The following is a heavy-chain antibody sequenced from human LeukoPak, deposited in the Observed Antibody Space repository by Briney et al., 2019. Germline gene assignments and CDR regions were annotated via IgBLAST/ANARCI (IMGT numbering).Heavy chain of an antibody. CDR2: ISYDGSNK. J-gene: IGHJ4*02. CDR1: GFTFSSYA. D-gene: IGHD2-15*01. Sequence: GRSLRLSCAASGFTFSSYAMHWVRQAPGKGLEWVAVISYDGSNKYYADSVKGRFTISRDNSKNTLYLQMNSLRAEDTAVYYCARDLVCSGGSCYDYWGQGTLVTVSS. CDR3: ARDLVCSGGSCYDY. V-gene: IGHV3-30-3*01.